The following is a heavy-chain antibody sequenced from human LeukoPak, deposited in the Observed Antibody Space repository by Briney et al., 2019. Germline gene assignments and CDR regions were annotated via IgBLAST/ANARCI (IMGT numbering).Heavy chain of an antibody. D-gene: IGHD5-12*01. V-gene: IGHV4-34*01. CDR3: ARRGYSGYDSY. CDR2: INHSGST. J-gene: IGHJ4*02. CDR1: GGSFSGYY. Sequence: PSETLSLTCAVYGGSFSGYYWSWIRQPPGKGLEWIGEINHSGSTNYNPSLKSRVTISVDTSKNQFSLKLSSVTAADTAVYYCARRGYSGYDSYWGQGTLVTVSS.